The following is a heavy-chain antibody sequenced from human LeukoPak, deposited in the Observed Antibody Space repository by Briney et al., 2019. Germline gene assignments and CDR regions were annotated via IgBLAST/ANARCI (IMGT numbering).Heavy chain of an antibody. D-gene: IGHD1-26*01. Sequence: GESLEISCKGSGYSFTGSWIGWVRQMPGKGLEWMGIIYPVDSDTKYSPSFQGQVTISADKSISTAFLQWSSLKASDTAMYYCARPSGTYNRFDYWGRGTLVTVSS. CDR2: IYPVDSDT. CDR1: GYSFTGSW. V-gene: IGHV5-51*01. J-gene: IGHJ4*02. CDR3: ARPSGTYNRFDY.